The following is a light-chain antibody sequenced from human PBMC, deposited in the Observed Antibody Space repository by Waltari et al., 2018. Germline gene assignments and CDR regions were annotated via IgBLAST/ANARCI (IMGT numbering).Light chain of an antibody. CDR1: QSISSY. CDR3: QQSYSTPYT. CDR2: AAS. V-gene: IGKV1-39*01. Sequence: DIQMTQSPSSLSASVGARVTITCRVSQSISSYLNWYQQKPGKAPKLLIYAASSLQSGVPSRFSGSGSGTDFTLTISSLQPEDFATYYCQQSYSTPYTFGQGTKLEIK. J-gene: IGKJ2*01.